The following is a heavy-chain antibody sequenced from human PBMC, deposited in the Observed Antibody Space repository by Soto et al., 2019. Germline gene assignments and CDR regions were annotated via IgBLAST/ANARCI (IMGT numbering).Heavy chain of an antibody. D-gene: IGHD2-15*01. J-gene: IGHJ5*01. CDR1: GFTFSSYS. CDR2: ISSSSTI. Sequence: GGSLRLSCAASGFTFSSYSMNRVRQAPGKGLEWVSYISSSSTIYYADSVKGRFTISRDNARNSLYLEMKSLRDEDTAVYYCARDRCFDGSCYSASDSWGQGILLPVSS. V-gene: IGHV3-48*02. CDR3: ARDRCFDGSCYSASDS.